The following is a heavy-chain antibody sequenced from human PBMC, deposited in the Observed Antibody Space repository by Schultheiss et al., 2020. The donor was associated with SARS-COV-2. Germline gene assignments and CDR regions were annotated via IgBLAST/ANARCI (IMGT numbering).Heavy chain of an antibody. CDR3: ARGLWFGELLYSFEY. CDR2: IYYSGST. Sequence: SETLSLTCNVSGGSISSYYWSWIRQPPGKGLEWIGYIYYSGSTNYNPSLKSRITISVDTSKNQFSLKLSSVTAADTAVYYCARGLWFGELLYSFEYWGQGTLVTVSS. D-gene: IGHD3-10*01. CDR1: GGSISSYY. V-gene: IGHV4-59*01. J-gene: IGHJ4*02.